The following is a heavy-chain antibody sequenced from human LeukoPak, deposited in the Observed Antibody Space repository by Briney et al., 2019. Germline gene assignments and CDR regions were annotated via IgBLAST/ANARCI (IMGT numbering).Heavy chain of an antibody. Sequence: GESLQISGEASAYTFTHYRITRGRQVPGKGLECMAKIEPSASNSHYNPSFEGHVSLSVDKAINTAYLQWTSLAASDTATYYCARRAAEIRGRQILYPGMDVWGKGSTVIVYS. J-gene: IGHJ6*04. CDR3: ARRAAEIRGRQILYPGMDV. CDR2: IEPSASNS. CDR1: AYTFTHYR. D-gene: IGHD3-10*01. V-gene: IGHV5-10-1*01.